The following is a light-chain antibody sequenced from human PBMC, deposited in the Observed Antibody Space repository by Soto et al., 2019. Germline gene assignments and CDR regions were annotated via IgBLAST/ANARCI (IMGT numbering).Light chain of an antibody. J-gene: IGKJ1*01. Sequence: DILMTHSHDSLAVFLGERATINCKSSQSVLYSSNNKNYLAWYQQKPGQPPKLLIYWASTRESGVPDRFSGSGSGTDFTLTISSLQAEDVAVYYCQQRRSWPRAFGQGTKLDIK. CDR2: WAS. V-gene: IGKV4-1*01. CDR3: QQRRSWPRA. CDR1: QSVLYSSNNKNY.